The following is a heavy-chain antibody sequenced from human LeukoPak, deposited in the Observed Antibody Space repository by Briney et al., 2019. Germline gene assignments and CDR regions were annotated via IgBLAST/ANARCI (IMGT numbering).Heavy chain of an antibody. Sequence: PSETLSLTCTVSGGSVSSGSYYWSWIRQPPGTGLEWIGYIYYSGSTYYNPSLKSRVTISVDTSKNQFSLKLSSVTAADTAVYYCARAHQLLPAYNWFDPWGQGTLVTVSS. J-gene: IGHJ5*02. V-gene: IGHV4-30-4*01. CDR2: IYYSGST. D-gene: IGHD2-2*01. CDR1: GGSVSSGSYY. CDR3: ARAHQLLPAYNWFDP.